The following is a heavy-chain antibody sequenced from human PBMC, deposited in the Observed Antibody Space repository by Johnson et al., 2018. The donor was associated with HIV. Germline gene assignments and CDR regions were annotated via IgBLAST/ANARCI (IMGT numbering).Heavy chain of an antibody. J-gene: IGHJ3*01. Sequence: VQLVESGGGVVRPGGSLRLSCAASGFTFDDYGMSWVRQAPGKGLEWVSGINWNGGSTGYADSVKGRFTISRDNAKNSLYLQMNSLRAEDTAVYYCTREWGMFTFWGVIPRMAFDFWGQGTVVTVAS. V-gene: IGHV3-20*04. CDR2: INWNGGST. CDR3: TREWGMFTFWGVIPRMAFDF. CDR1: GFTFDDYG. D-gene: IGHD3-16*01.